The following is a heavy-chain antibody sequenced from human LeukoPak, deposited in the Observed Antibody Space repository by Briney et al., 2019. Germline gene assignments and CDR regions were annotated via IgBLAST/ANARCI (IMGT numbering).Heavy chain of an antibody. J-gene: IGHJ3*02. D-gene: IGHD3-22*01. V-gene: IGHV5-51*01. CDR1: GYSFTSYW. Sequence: GESLKISCKGSGYSFTSYWTGWVRQMPGKGLEWMGIIYPGDSDTRYSTSFQGQDTISADESISTAYLQWSSLKASDTAMYYCARRFKGGEGYYYDSSGYSLDAFDIWGQGTMVTVSS. CDR3: ARRFKGGEGYYYDSSGYSLDAFDI. CDR2: IYPGDSDT.